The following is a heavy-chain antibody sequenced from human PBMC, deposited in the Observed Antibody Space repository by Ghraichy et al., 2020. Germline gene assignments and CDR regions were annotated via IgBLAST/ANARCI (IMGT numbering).Heavy chain of an antibody. Sequence: SETLSLTCAVYGGSFSGYYWSWMRQPPGKGLEWIGEINHSGSTNYNPSLKSRVTMSVDTSKNQFSLKLSSVTAADTAVYYCARVWCSGGSCYFARFDPWGQGTLVTVSS. CDR3: ARVWCSGGSCYFARFDP. CDR1: GGSFSGYY. CDR2: INHSGST. D-gene: IGHD2-15*01. V-gene: IGHV4-34*01. J-gene: IGHJ5*02.